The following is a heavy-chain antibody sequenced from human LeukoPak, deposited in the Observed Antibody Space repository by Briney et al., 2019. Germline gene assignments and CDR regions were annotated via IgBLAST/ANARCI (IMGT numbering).Heavy chain of an antibody. V-gene: IGHV3-30-3*01. CDR3: ARDSNIVATIEGSLDY. D-gene: IGHD5-12*01. Sequence: PGGSLRLSCAASGFTFSSYAMHWVRQAPGKGLEWVAVISYDGGNKYYADSVKGRFTISRDNSKNTLCLRMNSLRAEDTAVYYCARDSNIVATIEGSLDYWGQGTLVTVSS. J-gene: IGHJ4*02. CDR2: ISYDGGNK. CDR1: GFTFSSYA.